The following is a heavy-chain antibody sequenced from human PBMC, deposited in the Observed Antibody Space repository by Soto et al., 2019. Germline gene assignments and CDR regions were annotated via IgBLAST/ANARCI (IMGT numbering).Heavy chain of an antibody. J-gene: IGHJ3*01. CDR3: VRRGHSKSEAFDV. D-gene: IGHD6-13*01. CDR2: IRHKADSYTT. CDR1: GFIFSDSA. Sequence: EVRLVESGGGLVQPGGSLKLSCAASGFIFSDSAVHWVRQASGKGLEWVGLIRHKADSYTTTCAASLAGRFTISRDNSKNSAYLQMNSLQTEDTAVYYCVRRGHSKSEAFDVWGRGTTVTVSS. V-gene: IGHV3-73*01.